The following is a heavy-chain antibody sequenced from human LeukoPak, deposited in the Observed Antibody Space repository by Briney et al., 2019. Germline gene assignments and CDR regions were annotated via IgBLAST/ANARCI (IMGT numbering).Heavy chain of an antibody. D-gene: IGHD2-15*01. J-gene: IGHJ3*02. CDR1: GFTFDDYA. CDR3: ARLYCSGGSCYGAFDI. V-gene: IGHV3-9*03. CDR2: VTWNSGSI. Sequence: GGSLRLSCAVSGFTFDDYAMHWVRQVPGKGLEWVSGVTWNSGSIDYADSVKGRFTISRDNAKNSLYLQMNSLRVEDMAFYYCARLYCSGGSCYGAFDIWGQGTMVTVSS.